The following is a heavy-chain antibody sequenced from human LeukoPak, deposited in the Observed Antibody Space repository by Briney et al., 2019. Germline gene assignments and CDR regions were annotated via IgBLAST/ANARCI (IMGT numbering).Heavy chain of an antibody. CDR3: ARTSGASGYGMDV. D-gene: IGHD1-14*01. V-gene: IGHV3-23*01. J-gene: IGHJ6*02. CDR1: GFTFSRFA. Sequence: SGGSLRLSCAASGFTFSRFAMCWVRQAPGKGLEWVSAISGGADATYYADSVKGRFTISRDNAKNSLYLQMNSLRAEDTAVYYCARTSGASGYGMDVWGQGTMVTVSS. CDR2: ISGGADAT.